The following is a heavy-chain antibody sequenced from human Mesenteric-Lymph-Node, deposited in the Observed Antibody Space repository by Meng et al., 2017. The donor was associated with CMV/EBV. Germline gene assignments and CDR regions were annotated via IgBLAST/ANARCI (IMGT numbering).Heavy chain of an antibody. D-gene: IGHD3-22*01. CDR2: ISVYYGNP. CDR1: TFTDYG. V-gene: IGHV1-18*01. CDR3: ARGFSHEEKSYEKGGWFDP. J-gene: IGHJ5*02. Sequence: TFTDYGKNWVRQAPGQGLEWMGWISVYYGNPNYAQKFRDRVTMTTDTSTNTAYMELKSLKSDDTAMYYCARGFSHEEKSYEKGGWFDPWGLGTLVTVSS.